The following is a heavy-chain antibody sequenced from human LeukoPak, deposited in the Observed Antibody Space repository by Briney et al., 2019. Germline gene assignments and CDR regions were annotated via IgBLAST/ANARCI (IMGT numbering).Heavy chain of an antibody. CDR2: INHSGST. D-gene: IGHD2-8*01. V-gene: IGHV4-4*02. CDR3: ARGGMVYATTFDY. Sequence: SETLSLTCAVSGGSISSSNWWSWVRQPPGKGLEWIGEINHSGSTNYNPSLKSRVTISVDTSKNQFSLKLSSVTAADTAVYYCARGGMVYATTFDYWGQGTLVTVSS. CDR1: GGSISSSNW. J-gene: IGHJ4*02.